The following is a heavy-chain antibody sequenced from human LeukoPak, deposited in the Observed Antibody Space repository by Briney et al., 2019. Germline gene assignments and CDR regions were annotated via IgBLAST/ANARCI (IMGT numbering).Heavy chain of an antibody. V-gene: IGHV4-34*01. D-gene: IGHD3-22*01. CDR2: IYHSGST. CDR3: AREDYYDSSGYYFDC. J-gene: IGHJ4*02. CDR1: DGSFSGYY. Sequence: SETLSLTCAVYDGSFSGYYWNWIRQPPGKGLEWIGSIYHSGSTYYSPSLRSRITISVDTSKNQFSLKLSSVTAADTAVYYCAREDYYDSSGYYFDCWGQGTLVTVSS.